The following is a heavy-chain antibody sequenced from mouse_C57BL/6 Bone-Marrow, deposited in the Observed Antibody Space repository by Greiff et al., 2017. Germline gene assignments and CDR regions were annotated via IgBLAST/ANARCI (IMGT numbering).Heavy chain of an antibody. D-gene: IGHD1-1*01. V-gene: IGHV1-76*01. CDR2: IYPGSGNT. CDR3: ARSKYYGSFDY. Sequence: VQLQQSGAELVRPGASVKLSCKASGYTFTDYYINWVKQRPGQGLEWIARIYPGSGNTYYNEKFKGKATLTAEKSSSSAYMQLSSLTSEDSSVYLCARSKYYGSFDYWGQGTTLTVSS. J-gene: IGHJ2*01. CDR1: GYTFTDYY.